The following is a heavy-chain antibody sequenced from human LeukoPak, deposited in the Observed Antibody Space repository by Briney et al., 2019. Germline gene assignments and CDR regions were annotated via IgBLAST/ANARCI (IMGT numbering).Heavy chain of an antibody. D-gene: IGHD6-13*01. CDR2: ISYDGSNK. J-gene: IGHJ4*02. Sequence: GGSLRLSCAASGFTFSSYGMHWVRQAPGKGLEWVAVISYDGSNKYYADSVKGRFTISRDNSKNTLYLQMNSLRAEDAAVYYCRIAAAGLYYFDYWGQGTLVTVSS. CDR3: RIAAAGLYYFDY. V-gene: IGHV3-30*03. CDR1: GFTFSSYG.